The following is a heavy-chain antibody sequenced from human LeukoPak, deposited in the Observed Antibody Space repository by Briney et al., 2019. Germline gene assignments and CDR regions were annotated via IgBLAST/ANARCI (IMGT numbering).Heavy chain of an antibody. CDR1: GGSISSFY. CDR3: AGERGEEYSSGWYKRNYFDN. Sequence: SETLSLTCTVSGGSISSFYWSWIRQPAGKGLEWIGRIYTSGSTNYNPSLKSQVTMSVDTSKNQFSLKLSSVTAADTAVYYCAGERGEEYSSGWYKRNYFDNWGQGIRVTVSS. D-gene: IGHD6-19*01. CDR2: IYTSGST. J-gene: IGHJ4*02. V-gene: IGHV4-4*07.